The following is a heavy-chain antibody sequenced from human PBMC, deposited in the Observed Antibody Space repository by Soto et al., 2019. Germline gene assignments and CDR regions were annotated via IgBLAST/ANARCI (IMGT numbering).Heavy chain of an antibody. D-gene: IGHD5-12*01. CDR1: GGSYSGYS. CDR3: ASGLWLRQSFDY. V-gene: IGHV4-34*02. CDR2: INHSGST. Sequence: QVQLEQWGAGLLKPSETLSLTCAVYGGSYSGYSWGWIRQPHGKGLEWIGEINHSGSTNYNPSLKIRVTISVDTSQNQFSLNLYSVTAADTAVYCYASGLWLRQSFDYWGQSTLVTVSS. J-gene: IGHJ4*02.